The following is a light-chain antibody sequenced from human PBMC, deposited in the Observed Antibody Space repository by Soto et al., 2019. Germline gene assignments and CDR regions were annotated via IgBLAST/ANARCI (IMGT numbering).Light chain of an antibody. Sequence: IQMTQSPSTLSGSVGDRVTITCRASQTISSWLAWYQQKPGKAPKLLIYKASTLKSGVPSRFSGSGSGTEFTLTISSLQPDDFATYYCTSYYNAPPCTFGHGTKVEIX. V-gene: IGKV1-5*03. CDR3: TSYYNAPPCT. J-gene: IGKJ1*01. CDR2: KAS. CDR1: QTISSW.